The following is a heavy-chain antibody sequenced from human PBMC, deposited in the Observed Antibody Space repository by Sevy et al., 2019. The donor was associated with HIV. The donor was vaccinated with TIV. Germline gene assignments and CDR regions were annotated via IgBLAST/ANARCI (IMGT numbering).Heavy chain of an antibody. Sequence: SETLSLTCTVSGGSISAYHWSWIRQPPGKGLEYIGYIHYTGTTNYNPSLKSRVTISVDTSKNQFSLKLSSVTAADTALYYCARAPPVRSGDDSLNWFDPWGQGTLVNVSS. V-gene: IGHV4-59*01. J-gene: IGHJ5*02. CDR2: IHYTGTT. CDR3: ARAPPVRSGDDSLNWFDP. D-gene: IGHD5-12*01. CDR1: GGSISAYH.